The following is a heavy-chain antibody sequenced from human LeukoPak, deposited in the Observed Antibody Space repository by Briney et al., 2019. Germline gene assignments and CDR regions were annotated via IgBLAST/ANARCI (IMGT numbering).Heavy chain of an antibody. J-gene: IGHJ4*02. D-gene: IGHD1-1*01. V-gene: IGHV1-8*01. CDR3: ARGLGLERRFDY. Sequence: EASVKVSCKASGYTFTSYVINWVRQATGQGLEWMGWMNPNSGNTGYAQKFQRRVTMTRNTSISTAYMELSSLRSEDTAVYYCARGLGLERRFDYWGQGTLVTVSS. CDR2: MNPNSGNT. CDR1: GYTFTSYV.